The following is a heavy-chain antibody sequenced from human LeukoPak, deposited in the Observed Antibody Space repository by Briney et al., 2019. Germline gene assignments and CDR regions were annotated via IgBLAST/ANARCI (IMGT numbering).Heavy chain of an antibody. CDR2: ISWNSGSI. D-gene: IGHD2-2*02. V-gene: IGHV3-9*01. J-gene: IGHJ6*02. CDR3: ARYCSSTSCYTGVLYYYYGMDV. Sequence: PGGSLRLSCAASGFTFDDYAMHWVRQAPGKGLEWVSGISWNSGSIGYADSVKGRFTISRDNAKNSLYLQMNSLRAEDTAVYYCARYCSSTSCYTGVLYYYYGMDVWGQGTTVTVSS. CDR1: GFTFDDYA.